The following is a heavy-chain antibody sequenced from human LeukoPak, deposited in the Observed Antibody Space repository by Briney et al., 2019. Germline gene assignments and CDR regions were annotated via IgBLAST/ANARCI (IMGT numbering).Heavy chain of an antibody. J-gene: IGHJ4*02. CDR3: ARVGDYADY. CDR2: IIPVFGIA. V-gene: IGHV1-69*04. D-gene: IGHD4-17*01. Sequence: GASVKVSCKTSGGTFSSYAISWVRQAPGQGLEWMGRIIPVFGIANYAQKFQGRVTITADKSTSTAYMELGSLRSEDTAVYYCARVGDYADYWGQGTLVTVSS. CDR1: GGTFSSYA.